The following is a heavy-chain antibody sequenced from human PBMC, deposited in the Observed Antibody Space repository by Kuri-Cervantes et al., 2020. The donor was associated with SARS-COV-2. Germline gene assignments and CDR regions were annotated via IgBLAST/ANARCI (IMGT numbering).Heavy chain of an antibody. CDR3: ARGTNWPPDGWFDP. CDR1: GDSVSSKIAA. V-gene: IGHV6-1*01. Sequence: SCAISGDSVSSKIAAWNWTRQSPSRGLEWLGRTYYRSKWYDDYAVSVKSRISINPDTSKNQFSLHLNSVTPEDTAVYYCARGTNWPPDGWFDPWGQGTLVTVSS. D-gene: IGHD7-27*01. CDR2: TYYRSKWYD. J-gene: IGHJ5*02.